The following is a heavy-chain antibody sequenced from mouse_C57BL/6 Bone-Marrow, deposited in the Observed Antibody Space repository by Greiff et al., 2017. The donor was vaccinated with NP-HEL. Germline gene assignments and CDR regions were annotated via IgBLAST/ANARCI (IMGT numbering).Heavy chain of an antibody. D-gene: IGHD4-1*01. V-gene: IGHV7-3*01. CDR3: ARSSNWDGRYFDV. Sequence: EVKLVESGGGLVQPGGSLSLSCAASGFTFTDYYMSWVRQPPGKALEWLGFIRNKANGYTTEYSASVKGRFTISRDNSQSILYLQMNALRAKDSATYYCARSSNWDGRYFDVWGTGTTVTVSS. CDR2: IRNKANGYTT. J-gene: IGHJ1*03. CDR1: GFTFTDYY.